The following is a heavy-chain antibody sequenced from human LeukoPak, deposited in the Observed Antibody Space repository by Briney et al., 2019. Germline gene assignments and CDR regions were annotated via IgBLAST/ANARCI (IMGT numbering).Heavy chain of an antibody. D-gene: IGHD3-10*01. Sequence: PGGSLRLSCTASGLTFSNFWMHWVRQAPGKGLEWVANINQHGSEKYYVDSVKGRFTISRDNAKNSLYLQMNSLRAEDTAVYYCARDKSAGADTGSSFYHWGQGALVTVSS. V-gene: IGHV3-7*01. J-gene: IGHJ5*02. CDR3: ARDKSAGADTGSSFYH. CDR1: GLTFSNFW. CDR2: INQHGSEK.